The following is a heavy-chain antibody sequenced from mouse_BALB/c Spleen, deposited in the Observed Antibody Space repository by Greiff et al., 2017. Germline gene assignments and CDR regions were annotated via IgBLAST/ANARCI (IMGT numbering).Heavy chain of an antibody. D-gene: IGHD2-3*01. J-gene: IGHJ3*01. V-gene: IGHV5-17*02. CDR1: GFTFSSFG. CDR2: ISSGSSTI. CDR3: ARSSDGYYDSWFAY. Sequence: EVKLVESGGGLVQPGGSRKLSCAASGFTFSSFGMHWVRQAPEKGLEWVAYISSGSSTIYYADTVKGRFTISRDNPKNTLFLQMTSLRSEDTAMYYCARSSDGYYDSWFAYWGQGTLVTVSA.